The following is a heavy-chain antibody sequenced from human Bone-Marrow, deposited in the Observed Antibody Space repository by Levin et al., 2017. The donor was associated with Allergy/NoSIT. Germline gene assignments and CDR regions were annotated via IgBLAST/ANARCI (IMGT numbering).Heavy chain of an antibody. D-gene: IGHD1-26*01. CDR3: ARKMRRGSYYFDS. Sequence: SETLSLTCTVSGGSISSYYWSWIRQPPGKGLEWIGYIYYSGNTNYNPSLKSRVTISVDTSKNQFSLKLSSVTAADTAVYYCARKMRRGSYYFDSWGQGTLVTVSS. CDR2: IYYSGNT. V-gene: IGHV4-59*01. J-gene: IGHJ4*02. CDR1: GGSISSYY.